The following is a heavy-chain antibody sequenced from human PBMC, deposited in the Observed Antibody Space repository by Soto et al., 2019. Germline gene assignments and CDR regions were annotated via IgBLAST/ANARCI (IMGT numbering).Heavy chain of an antibody. CDR3: ARGSGWYIDYYYTMDV. V-gene: IGHV4-34*02. J-gene: IGHJ6*02. Sequence: QVQLQQWGAGLLKPSETLSLTCAVYGGSFSGYYWSWVRQSPGKGLEWIGEINHSGSANYNPSLQGRVALSVDASKSQFSLKLTSVTAADTAVYYCARGSGWYIDYYYTMDVWGQGTTVTVSS. D-gene: IGHD6-19*01. CDR1: GGSFSGYY. CDR2: INHSGSA.